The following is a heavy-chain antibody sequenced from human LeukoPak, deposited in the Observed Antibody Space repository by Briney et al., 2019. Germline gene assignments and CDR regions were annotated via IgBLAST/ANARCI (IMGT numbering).Heavy chain of an antibody. V-gene: IGHV3-30*02. J-gene: IGHJ4*02. CDR3: AKAHGITMIVVVISGFDY. CDR2: IRYDGSNK. Sequence: GGSLRLSCAASGFTFSSYGMHWVRQAPGKGLEWVAFIRYDGSNKYYADSVKGRFTISRDNSKNTLYLQMNSLRAEDTAVYYCAKAHGITMIVVVISGFDYWGRGTLVTVSS. CDR1: GFTFSSYG. D-gene: IGHD3-22*01.